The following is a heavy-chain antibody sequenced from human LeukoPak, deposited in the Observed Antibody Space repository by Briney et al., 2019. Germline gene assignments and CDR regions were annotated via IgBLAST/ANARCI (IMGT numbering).Heavy chain of an antibody. J-gene: IGHJ6*03. CDR3: ARRGGKNYGDYVLYYDYMDV. CDR2: ISAYNGNT. Sequence: ASVKVSCKASGYTFTSYGISWVRQAPGQGLEWMGWISAYNGNTNYAQKLQGRVTMTTDTSTSTAYMELRSLRSDDTAVHYCARRGGKNYGDYVLYYDYMDVWGKGTTVTVSS. CDR1: GYTFTSYG. V-gene: IGHV1-18*01. D-gene: IGHD4-17*01.